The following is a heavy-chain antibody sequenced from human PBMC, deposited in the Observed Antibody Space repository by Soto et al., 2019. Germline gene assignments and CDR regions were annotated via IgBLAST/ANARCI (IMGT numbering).Heavy chain of an antibody. D-gene: IGHD6-13*01. Sequence: ASVKVSCKASGYTFTSYGISWVRQAPGQGLEWMGWISAYNGNTNYAQKLQGRVTMTTDTSTSTAYMELRSPRSDDTAVYYCARDRGLGQQLTYFDYWGQGTLVTVSS. CDR1: GYTFTSYG. J-gene: IGHJ4*02. V-gene: IGHV1-18*01. CDR2: ISAYNGNT. CDR3: ARDRGLGQQLTYFDY.